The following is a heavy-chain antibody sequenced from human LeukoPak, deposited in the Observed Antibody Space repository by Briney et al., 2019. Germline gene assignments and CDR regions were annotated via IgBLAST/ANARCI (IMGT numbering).Heavy chain of an antibody. Sequence: AGGSLRLSCAASGFTFSSYAMHWVRQAPGKGLEWVAVIPYDGSNKYYADSVKGRFTISRDNSKNTLYLQMNSLRAEDTAVYYCARDGTGTTGYDYWGQGTLVTVSS. V-gene: IGHV3-30*04. CDR3: ARDGTGTTGYDY. CDR2: IPYDGSNK. J-gene: IGHJ4*02. CDR1: GFTFSSYA. D-gene: IGHD3-9*01.